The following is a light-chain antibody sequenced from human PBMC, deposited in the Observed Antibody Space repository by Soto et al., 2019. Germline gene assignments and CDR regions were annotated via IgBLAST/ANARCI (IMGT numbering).Light chain of an antibody. CDR2: GAF. Sequence: DIQMTQSPSSLSASVGDRVTITCRASQSIISHLNWYQQKPGKAPKLLIHGAFTLQSGVPSRFSGSGSGTDFTLTISSLQPEDFATYYCQQSYSIPIPFGQGTRLESK. V-gene: IGKV1-39*01. CDR1: QSIISH. J-gene: IGKJ5*01. CDR3: QQSYSIPIP.